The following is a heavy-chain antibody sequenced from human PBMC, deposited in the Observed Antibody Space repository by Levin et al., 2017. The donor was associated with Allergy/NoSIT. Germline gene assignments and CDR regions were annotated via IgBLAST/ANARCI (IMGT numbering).Heavy chain of an antibody. CDR1: GGSISSGDYY. CDR3: TRVTTTGGWFDP. Sequence: MTSETLSLTCTSSGGSISSGDYYWSWVRQPPGTGLEWIGYIYYSGSTYYNPSLKSRITISVDTSKNQFSLKLSSVTAADTAVYYCTRVTTTGGWFDPWGQGTLVTVSS. J-gene: IGHJ5*02. V-gene: IGHV4-30-4*01. CDR2: IYYSGST. D-gene: IGHD7-27*01.